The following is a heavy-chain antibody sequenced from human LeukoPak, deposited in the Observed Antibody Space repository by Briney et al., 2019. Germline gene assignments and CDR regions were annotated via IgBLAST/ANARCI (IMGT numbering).Heavy chain of an antibody. V-gene: IGHV3-74*01. D-gene: IGHD6-6*01. CDR3: VREYSSSSGSAFDI. Sequence: PGGSLRLSCAASGFTFSSYWMHWVRQAPGKGLVWVSRISTDGSSTNSADSVKGRLTISRDNAKNTLYLQMNSLRAEDTAVYYCVREYSSSSGSAFDIWGHGTMVTVSP. CDR2: ISTDGSST. CDR1: GFTFSSYW. J-gene: IGHJ3*02.